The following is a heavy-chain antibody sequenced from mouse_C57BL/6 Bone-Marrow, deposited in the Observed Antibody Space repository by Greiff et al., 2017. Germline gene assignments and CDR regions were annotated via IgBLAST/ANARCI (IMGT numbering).Heavy chain of an antibody. CDR2: IYPGDGDT. CDR3: ARAPITTVVAYYFDY. Sequence: QVQLQQSGPELVKPGASVKISCKASGYAFSSSWMNWVKQRPGKGLEWIGRIYPGDGDTNYNEKFKSKATLTVDTSSSTAYMQLSSLTSEDSAVYYCARAPITTVVAYYFDYWGQGTTLAFSS. D-gene: IGHD1-1*01. V-gene: IGHV1-82*01. J-gene: IGHJ2*01. CDR1: GYAFSSSW.